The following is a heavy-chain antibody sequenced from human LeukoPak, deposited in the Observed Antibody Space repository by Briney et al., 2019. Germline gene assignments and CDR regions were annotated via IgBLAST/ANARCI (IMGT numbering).Heavy chain of an antibody. CDR2: IYYSGST. CDR1: GGSISSGGYY. V-gene: IGHV4-31*03. J-gene: IGHJ4*02. CDR3: ARGGHRLEWSFDY. D-gene: IGHD3-3*01. Sequence: SETLSLTCTVSGGSISSGGYYWSWIRQHPGKGLEWIGYIYYSGSTYYNPSLKSRVTISVDTSKNQFSLKLSSVTAADTAVYYCARGGHRLEWSFDYWGQGTLVTVSS.